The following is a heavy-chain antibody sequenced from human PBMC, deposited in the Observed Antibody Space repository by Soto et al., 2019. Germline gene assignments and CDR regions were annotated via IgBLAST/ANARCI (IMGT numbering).Heavy chain of an antibody. D-gene: IGHD3-22*01. Sequence: GGSLRLSCAASGFTFSSYGMHWVRQAPGKGLEWVAVISYDGSNKYYADSVKGRFTISRDNSKNTLYLQMNSLRAEDTAVYYCAGGSGYYYANYWGQGTLVTVSS. CDR3: AGGSGYYYANY. V-gene: IGHV3-30*03. CDR1: GFTFSSYG. CDR2: ISYDGSNK. J-gene: IGHJ4*02.